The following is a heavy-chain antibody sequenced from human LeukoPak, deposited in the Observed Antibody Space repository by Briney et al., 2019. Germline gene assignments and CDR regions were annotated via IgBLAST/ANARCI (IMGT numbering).Heavy chain of an antibody. CDR3: ARRHIAAAYNWFDP. J-gene: IGHJ5*02. D-gene: IGHD6-13*01. CDR2: IYYRGST. CDR1: GGSISSSSYY. V-gene: IGHV4-39*07. Sequence: SETLSLTCTVSGGSISSSSYYWGWIRQPPGKGLEWIGSIYYRGSTYYNPSLKSRLTISVDTSKNQFSLKLSSVTAADTAVYCCARRHIAAAYNWFDPWGQGTLVTVSS.